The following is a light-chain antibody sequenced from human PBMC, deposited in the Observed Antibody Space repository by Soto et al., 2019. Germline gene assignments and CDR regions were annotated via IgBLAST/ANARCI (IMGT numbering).Light chain of an antibody. Sequence: QSVLTQPPSASGTPGQRITISCSGSSSNIGTNTVNWYQHLPGTAPKLLIYSDNQRPSGVPDRFSGSKSGTSASLAISGLQSEDETYYYCTAWDDSLNAVLFGGGTKLTVL. J-gene: IGLJ2*01. CDR3: TAWDDSLNAVL. CDR1: SSNIGTNT. V-gene: IGLV1-44*01. CDR2: SDN.